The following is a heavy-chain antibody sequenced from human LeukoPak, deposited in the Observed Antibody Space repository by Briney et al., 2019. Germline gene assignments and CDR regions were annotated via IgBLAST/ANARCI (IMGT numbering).Heavy chain of an antibody. D-gene: IGHD6-6*01. CDR3: ASLGQLAFDY. CDR2: IYTSGST. V-gene: IGHV4-4*07. J-gene: IGHJ4*02. CDR1: GGSISSFY. Sequence: SETLSLTCTVSGGSISSFYWSWIRLPAGKGLEWIGRIYTSGSTNYNPSLKSRITMSVDTSKNQFSLKLSFVTAADTAVYYCASLGQLAFDYWGQGTLVTVSS.